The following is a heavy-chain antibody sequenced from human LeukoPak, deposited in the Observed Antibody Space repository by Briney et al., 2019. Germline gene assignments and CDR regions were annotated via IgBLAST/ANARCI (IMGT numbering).Heavy chain of an antibody. D-gene: IGHD6-19*01. CDR3: ASGAPASGWSDY. CDR1: GGSISSSSYY. CDR2: IYYSGST. V-gene: IGHV4-39*01. Sequence: SETLSLTCTVSGGSISSSSYYWGWIRQPPGKGVEWIGSIYYSGSTYYNPSLKSRVTISVDTSKNQFSLKLSSVTAADTAVYYCASGAPASGWSDYWGQGTLVTVSS. J-gene: IGHJ4*02.